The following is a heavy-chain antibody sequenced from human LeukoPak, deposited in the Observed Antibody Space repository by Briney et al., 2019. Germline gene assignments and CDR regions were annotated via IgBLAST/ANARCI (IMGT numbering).Heavy chain of an antibody. Sequence: SVKVSCKASGYTFTSYGISWVRQAPGQGLEWMGWISAYNGNTNYAQKLQGRVTMTTDTSTSTAYMELRSLRSDDTAVYYCARDIDYYGSGSYEDWGQGTLVTVSS. CDR3: ARDIDYYGSGSYED. V-gene: IGHV1-18*01. J-gene: IGHJ4*02. CDR2: ISAYNGNT. CDR1: GYTFTSYG. D-gene: IGHD3-10*01.